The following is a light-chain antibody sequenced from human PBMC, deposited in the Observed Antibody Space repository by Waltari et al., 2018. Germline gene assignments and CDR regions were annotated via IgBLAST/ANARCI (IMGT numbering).Light chain of an antibody. V-gene: IGLV2-8*01. Sequence: QSALTQPPPPSGSPGQPVPIPGTGTSMPPGEHNYVSWYQQHPGTAPNPMIYAVTRRPSGVPDRFSGSKSGITATLTVSGLQAEDEADYYCCTHVGNANYVFGTGTRVTVL. J-gene: IGLJ1*01. CDR1: SMPPGEHNY. CDR2: AVT. CDR3: CTHVGNANYV.